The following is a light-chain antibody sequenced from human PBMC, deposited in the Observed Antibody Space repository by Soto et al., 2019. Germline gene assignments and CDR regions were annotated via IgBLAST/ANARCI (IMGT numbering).Light chain of an antibody. V-gene: IGLV2-14*01. CDR1: SSDVGGYNY. J-gene: IGLJ3*02. Sequence: QSVLTQPASASGSPGQSITISCTGTSSDVGGYNYVSWYQQHPGKAPKLMIYEVSNRPSGVSTRFSGSKSGNTASLTISGLQAEDEADYYCSSYTTSSTLVFGGGTKLTVL. CDR2: EVS. CDR3: SSYTTSSTLV.